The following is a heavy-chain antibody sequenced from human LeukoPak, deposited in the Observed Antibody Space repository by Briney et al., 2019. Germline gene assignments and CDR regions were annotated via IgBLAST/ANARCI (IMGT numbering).Heavy chain of an antibody. CDR3: ARDLAGPPQEAFDI. J-gene: IGHJ3*02. Sequence: GGSLRLSCAASGLTFSSYWMSWVRQAPGKGLEWVANIKQDGSEKHYGDSVTGRFTISRDNAKNSLYLQMNSLRADDTAGYYCARDLAGPPQEAFDIWGQGTMVTVSS. CDR2: IKQDGSEK. V-gene: IGHV3-7*01. CDR1: GLTFSSYW.